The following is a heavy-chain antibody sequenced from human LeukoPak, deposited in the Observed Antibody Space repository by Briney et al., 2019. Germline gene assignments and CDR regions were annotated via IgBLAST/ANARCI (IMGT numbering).Heavy chain of an antibody. D-gene: IGHD6-13*01. V-gene: IGHV1-18*01. CDR3: ARDHFSSSWSSYYFDY. CDR1: GYTFTSYG. J-gene: IGHJ4*02. CDR2: ISAYNGNT. Sequence: ASVKVSCKASGYTFTSYGISWVRQAPGQGLEWMGWISAYNGNTNYAQKLQGGVTMTTDTSTSTAYMELRSLRSDDTAVYYCARDHFSSSWSSYYFDYWGQGTLVTVSS.